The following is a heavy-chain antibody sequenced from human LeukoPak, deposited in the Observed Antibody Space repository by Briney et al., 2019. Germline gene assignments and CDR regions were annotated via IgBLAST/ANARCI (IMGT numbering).Heavy chain of an antibody. CDR3: ATMANGHFDY. D-gene: IGHD5-24*01. CDR1: GYTFTSYG. CDR2: ISAYNGNT. Sequence: ASVKVSCKASGYTFTSYGISWVRQAPGQGLEWMGWISAYNGNTNYAQKLRGRVTMTTDTSTSTAYVELRSLRSDDTAVYYCATMANGHFDYWGQGTLVTVSS. V-gene: IGHV1-18*01. J-gene: IGHJ4*02.